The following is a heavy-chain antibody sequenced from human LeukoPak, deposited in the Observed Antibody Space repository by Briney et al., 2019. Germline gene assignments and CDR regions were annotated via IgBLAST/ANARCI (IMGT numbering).Heavy chain of an antibody. Sequence: SETLSLTCTVSGGSISSSSYYWGWIRQPLGKGLEWIGSIYYSGSTYYNPSLKSRVTISVDTSKNQFSLRLTSVTAADTAVYFCARRPPTFHYFDSSGYFTYWGPGIRVAVSS. J-gene: IGHJ4*02. CDR1: GGSISSSSYY. D-gene: IGHD3-22*01. CDR3: ARRPPTFHYFDSSGYFTY. CDR2: IYYSGST. V-gene: IGHV4-39*07.